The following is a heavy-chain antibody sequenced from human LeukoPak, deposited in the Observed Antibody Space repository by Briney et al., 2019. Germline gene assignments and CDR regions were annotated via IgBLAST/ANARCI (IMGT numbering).Heavy chain of an antibody. V-gene: IGHV1-46*01. CDR3: AREGYCSGGSCYYRNWFDS. Sequence: GASVKVSCKASGYTFTSYYMHWVRQAPGQGLEWMGIINPSGGSTSYAQKFQGRVTMTRDTSASTVYMELSSLRSEDTAVYYCAREGYCSGGSCYYRNWFDSWGQGTLVTVSS. CDR2: INPSGGST. CDR1: GYTFTSYY. D-gene: IGHD2-15*01. J-gene: IGHJ5*01.